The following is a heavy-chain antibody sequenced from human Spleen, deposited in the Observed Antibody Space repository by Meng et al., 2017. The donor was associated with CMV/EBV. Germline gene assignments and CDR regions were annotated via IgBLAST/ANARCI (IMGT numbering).Heavy chain of an antibody. CDR1: GFTFSTYS. Sequence: GESLKISCVASGFTFSTYSMNWVRQAPGKGLEWVAFIISSSGTMYYADSVKGRFTISRDNAKNSLYLQMNSLRVEDTGIYYCAQNTIVVIPLARSYGMDVWGQGTTVTVSS. V-gene: IGHV3-48*04. J-gene: IGHJ6*02. CDR3: AQNTIVVIPLARSYGMDV. CDR2: IISSSGTM. D-gene: IGHD2-15*01.